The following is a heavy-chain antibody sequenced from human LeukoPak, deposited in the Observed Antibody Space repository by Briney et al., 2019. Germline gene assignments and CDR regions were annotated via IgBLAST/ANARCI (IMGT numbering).Heavy chain of an antibody. J-gene: IGHJ4*02. Sequence: GGSLRLSCAASGFTLSSYGMSWVRQAPGKGLEWVSAISGSGGSTYYADSVKGRFTISRDNSKNTLYLQMNSLRAEDTAVYYCARGDAMIVVVANFDYWGQGTLVTVSS. CDR1: GFTLSSYG. CDR3: ARGDAMIVVVANFDY. V-gene: IGHV3-23*01. CDR2: ISGSGGST. D-gene: IGHD3-22*01.